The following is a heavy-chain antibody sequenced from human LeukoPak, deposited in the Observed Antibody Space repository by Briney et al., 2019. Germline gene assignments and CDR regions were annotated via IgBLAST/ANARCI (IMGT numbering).Heavy chain of an antibody. CDR2: ISYDGSNK. CDR1: GFTFSSYG. D-gene: IGHD2-21*02. Sequence: GRSLRLSCAASGFTFSSYGMYWVRQAPGKGLGWVAVISYDGSNKYYADSVKGRFTISRDNSKNTLYLQMNSLRAEDTAVYYCARDSRAKCGGDCYKLHWYFDLWGRGTLVTVSS. V-gene: IGHV3-30*03. J-gene: IGHJ2*01. CDR3: ARDSRAKCGGDCYKLHWYFDL.